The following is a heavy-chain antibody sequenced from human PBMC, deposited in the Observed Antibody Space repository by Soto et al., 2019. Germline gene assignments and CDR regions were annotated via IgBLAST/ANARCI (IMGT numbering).Heavy chain of an antibody. V-gene: IGHV4-39*01. Sequence: QLQLQESGPGLVKPSETLSLTCTVSGGSISSSSYYWGWIRQPPGKGLEWIGSIYYSGSTYYNPSLKSRVTISVDTSKNQFSLKLSSVTAADTAVYYCARILMTTVTETDPFDIWGQGTMVTVSS. CDR3: ARILMTTVTETDPFDI. CDR2: IYYSGST. J-gene: IGHJ3*02. CDR1: GGSISSSSYY. D-gene: IGHD4-17*01.